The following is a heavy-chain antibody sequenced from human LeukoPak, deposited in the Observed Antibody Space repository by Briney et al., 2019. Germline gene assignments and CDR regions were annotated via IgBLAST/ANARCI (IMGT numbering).Heavy chain of an antibody. J-gene: IGHJ4*02. D-gene: IGHD3-22*01. CDR1: GYTFTSYY. CDR2: INPSGGST. V-gene: IGHV1-46*01. CDR3: AREGGYYDSSGNSLDY. Sequence: ASVKVSCKASGYTFTSYYMHWVRQAPGQGLEWMGIINPSGGSTSYAQKFQGRVTMTRDTPTSTVYMELSSLRSEDTAVYYCAREGGYYDSSGNSLDYWGQGTLVTVSS.